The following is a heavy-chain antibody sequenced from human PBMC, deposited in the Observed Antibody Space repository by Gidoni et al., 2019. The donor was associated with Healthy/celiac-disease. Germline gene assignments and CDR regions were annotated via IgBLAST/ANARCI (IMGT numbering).Heavy chain of an antibody. CDR3: ARRYSGYPADY. J-gene: IGHJ4*02. Sequence: QLQLQESGPGLVKPSETLSLTCTVSGGSISSSSYYWGWIRQPPGKGLEWIGSIYYSGSTYYKPSLKSRVTISVDTSKNQFSLKLSSVTAADTAVYYCARRYSGYPADYWGQGTLVTVSS. CDR2: IYYSGST. CDR1: GGSISSSSYY. D-gene: IGHD5-12*01. V-gene: IGHV4-39*01.